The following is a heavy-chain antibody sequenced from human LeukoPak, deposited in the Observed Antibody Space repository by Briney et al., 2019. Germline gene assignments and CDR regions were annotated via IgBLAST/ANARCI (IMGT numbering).Heavy chain of an antibody. CDR3: ARGPLDILTGYLN. J-gene: IGHJ4*02. CDR1: GFTVSSNY. V-gene: IGHV3-66*01. CDR2: IYSGGST. Sequence: GGSLRLSCAASGFTVSSNYMSWVRQAPGKGLEWVSVIYSGGSTYYADSVKGRFTISRDNSKNTLYLQMNSLRAEDTAVYYCARGPLDILTGYLNWGQGTLVTVSS. D-gene: IGHD3-9*01.